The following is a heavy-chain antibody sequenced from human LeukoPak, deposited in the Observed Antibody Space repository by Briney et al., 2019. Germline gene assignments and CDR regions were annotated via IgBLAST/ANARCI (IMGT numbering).Heavy chain of an antibody. J-gene: IGHJ4*02. CDR1: GYTFTSYY. D-gene: IGHD3-9*01. CDR2: INPSGGST. Sequence: GASVKVSCKASGYTFTSYYMHWVRQAPGQGLEWMGIINPSGGSTSYAQKFQGRVTMTRDTSTSTVYMEPSSLRSEDTAVYYCARDYTYYDILTPLDYWGQGTLVTVSS. CDR3: ARDYTYYDILTPLDY. V-gene: IGHV1-46*01.